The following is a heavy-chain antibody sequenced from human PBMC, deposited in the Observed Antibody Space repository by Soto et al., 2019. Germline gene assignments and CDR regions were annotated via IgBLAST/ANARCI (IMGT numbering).Heavy chain of an antibody. CDR2: MYSSGST. V-gene: IGHV4-39*02. CDR3: ARDKITGLFDY. J-gene: IGHJ4*02. Sequence: PSETLSLTCTVSGGSISSSFYWDWIRQPPGKGLEWIGNMYSSGSTYYNPSLKSRVTISVDTSKNQFSLKLTSVTAADTAVYYCARDKITGLFDYWGQGTLVTVSS. CDR1: GGSISSSFY. D-gene: IGHD2-8*02.